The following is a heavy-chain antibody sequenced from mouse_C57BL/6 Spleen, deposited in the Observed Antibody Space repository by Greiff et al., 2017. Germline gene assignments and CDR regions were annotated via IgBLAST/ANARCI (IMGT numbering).Heavy chain of an antibody. CDR3: TRDADYYGSSYYAMDY. J-gene: IGHJ4*01. Sequence: DVKLVESGEGLVKPGGSLKLSCAASGFTFSSYAMSWVRQTPEKRLEWVAYISSGGDYIYYADTVKGRFTISRDNARNTLYLQMSSLKSEDTAMYYCTRDADYYGSSYYAMDYWGQGTSVTVSS. CDR2: ISSGGDYI. V-gene: IGHV5-9-1*02. CDR1: GFTFSSYA. D-gene: IGHD1-1*01.